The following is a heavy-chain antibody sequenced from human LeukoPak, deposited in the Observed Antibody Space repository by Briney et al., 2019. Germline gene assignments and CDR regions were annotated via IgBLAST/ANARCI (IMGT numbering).Heavy chain of an antibody. Sequence: GASVKVSCKASGYTFTSYGISWVRQAPGQGLEWMGWISAYNGNTNYAQKLQGRVTMTIDTSTSTAYMELRSLRSDDTAVYYCAREEGIAVAGTVDYWGQGTLVTVSS. CDR2: ISAYNGNT. J-gene: IGHJ4*02. CDR1: GYTFTSYG. V-gene: IGHV1-18*01. D-gene: IGHD6-19*01. CDR3: AREEGIAVAGTVDY.